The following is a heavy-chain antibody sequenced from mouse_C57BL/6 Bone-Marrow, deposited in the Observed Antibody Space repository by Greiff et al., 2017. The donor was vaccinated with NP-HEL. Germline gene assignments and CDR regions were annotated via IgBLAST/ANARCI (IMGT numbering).Heavy chain of an antibody. J-gene: IGHJ4*01. CDR1: GFTFSSYG. CDR2: ISSGGSYT. V-gene: IGHV5-6*01. Sequence: EVMLVESGGDLVKPGGSLKLSCAASGFTFSSYGMSWVRQTPDKRLEWVATISSGGSYTYYPDSVKGRFTISRDNAKNTLYLQMSSLKSEDTAMYYCARPPYDSNYGYYAMDYWGQGTSVTVSS. D-gene: IGHD2-5*01. CDR3: ARPPYDSNYGYYAMDY.